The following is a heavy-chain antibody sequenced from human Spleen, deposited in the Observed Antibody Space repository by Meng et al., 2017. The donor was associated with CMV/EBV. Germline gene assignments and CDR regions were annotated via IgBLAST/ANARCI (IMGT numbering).Heavy chain of an antibody. CDR3: AKGMKTWWLRLGSGFYGMDV. V-gene: IGHV3-23*01. CDR2: ISGSGGST. J-gene: IGHJ6*02. Sequence: GESLKISCAASGFTFSSYAMSWVRQAPGKGLEWVSAISGSGGSTYYADPVKGRFTISRDNSKNTLYLQMNSLRAEDTAVYYCAKGMKTWWLRLGSGFYGMDVWGQGTTVTVSS. CDR1: GFTFSSYA. D-gene: IGHD5-12*01.